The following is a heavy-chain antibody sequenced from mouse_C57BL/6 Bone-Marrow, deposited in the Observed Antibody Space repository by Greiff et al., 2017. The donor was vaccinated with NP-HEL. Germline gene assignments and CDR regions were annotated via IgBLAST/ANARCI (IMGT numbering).Heavy chain of an antibody. J-gene: IGHJ2*01. D-gene: IGHD1-1*02. V-gene: IGHV5-4*01. Sequence: EVHLVESGGGLVKPGGSLKLSCAASGFTFSSYAMSWVRQTPEKRLERVATISDGGSYTYYPDNVKGRFTISRDNAKNNLYLQMSHLKSEDTAMSDCARDRGGYIDDWGQGTTLTVSS. CDR3: ARDRGGYIDD. CDR2: ISDGGSYT. CDR1: GFTFSSYA.